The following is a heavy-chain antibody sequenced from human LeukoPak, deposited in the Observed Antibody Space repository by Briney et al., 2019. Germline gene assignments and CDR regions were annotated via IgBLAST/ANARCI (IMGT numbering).Heavy chain of an antibody. CDR3: ARSNGIVGATTFDY. V-gene: IGHV3-30*03. J-gene: IGHJ4*02. CDR1: GFTFSSYA. CDR2: ISYDGGNK. D-gene: IGHD1-26*01. Sequence: GGSLRLSCAASGFTFSSYAMSWVRQAPGKGLEWVAVISYDGGNKYYADAVKGRFTISRDNSKNTVYLQMNSLRAEDMAVYYCARSNGIVGATTFDYWGQGTLVTVSS.